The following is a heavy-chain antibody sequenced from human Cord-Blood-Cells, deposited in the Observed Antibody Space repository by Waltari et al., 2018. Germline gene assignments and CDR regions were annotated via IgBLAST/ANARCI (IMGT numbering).Heavy chain of an antibody. CDR2: IYYSGST. V-gene: IGHV4-59*08. CDR3: ARSNNWFDP. CDR1: GGSLSSSY. J-gene: IGHJ5*02. Sequence: QVQLQESGPGLVKPSETLSLTCTVSGGSLSSSYWSWIQQPPGKGLEWIGYIYYSGSTNYNPSLKSRVTISVDTSKNQFSLKLSSVTAADTAVYYCARSNNWFDPWGQGTLVTVSS.